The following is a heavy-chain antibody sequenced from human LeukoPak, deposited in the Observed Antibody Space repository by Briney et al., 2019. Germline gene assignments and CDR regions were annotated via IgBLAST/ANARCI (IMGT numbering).Heavy chain of an antibody. D-gene: IGHD2-2*01. V-gene: IGHV1-69*04. CDR2: IIPILGIA. Sequence: SVKVSCKASGGTFSSYATSWVRQAPGQGLEWMGRIIPILGIANYAQRFQGRVTITADKSTSTAYMELSSLRSEDTAVYYCARDPDRYCSSTSCERWFDPWGQGTLVTVSS. CDR1: GGTFSSYA. J-gene: IGHJ5*02. CDR3: ARDPDRYCSSTSCERWFDP.